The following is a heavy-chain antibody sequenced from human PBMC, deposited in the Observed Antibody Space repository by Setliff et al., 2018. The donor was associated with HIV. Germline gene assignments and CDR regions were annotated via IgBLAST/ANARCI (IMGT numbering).Heavy chain of an antibody. CDR3: ARDSGYYDSSGISGDY. D-gene: IGHD3-22*01. CDR2: VYTSGST. V-gene: IGHV4-4*07. CDR1: GSSISNGYY. Sequence: SETLSLTCAVSGSSISNGYYWGWIRQPAGKGLEWIGRVYTSGSTNYNPSLKSRLTMSVDTSKNQFSLRLTSVTAADTGVYYCARDSGYYDSSGISGDYWGQGTLVTVSS. J-gene: IGHJ4*02.